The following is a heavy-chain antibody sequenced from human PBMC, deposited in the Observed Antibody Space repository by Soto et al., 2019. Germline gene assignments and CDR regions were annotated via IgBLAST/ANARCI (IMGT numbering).Heavy chain of an antibody. V-gene: IGHV3-21*01. CDR1: GFTFSSYS. D-gene: IGHD5-18*01. J-gene: IGHJ4*02. Sequence: EVQLVASGGVLVKPGGSLRLSCAASGFTFSSYSMNWVRQAPGKGLEWVSSISSSSSYIYYADSVKGRFTISRDNAKNSLYLQMNSLRAEDTAVYYCARDQPGYSYGYGLGYWGQGNLVTVSS. CDR2: ISSSSSYI. CDR3: ARDQPGYSYGYGLGY.